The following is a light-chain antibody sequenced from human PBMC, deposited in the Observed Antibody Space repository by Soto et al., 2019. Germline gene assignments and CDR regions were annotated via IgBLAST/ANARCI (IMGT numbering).Light chain of an antibody. CDR2: AAS. V-gene: IGKV1-39*01. CDR1: QSISRF. CDR3: QQSYITPLT. Sequence: DIQMTQSPSSLSASVGDRVTITCRASQSISRFLNWYQQKSGKPPKFLIYAASSLQSGVPSRFSGSASGTNFTLTITNLQPEDFATYYCQQSYITPLTFGGGTKVDIK. J-gene: IGKJ4*01.